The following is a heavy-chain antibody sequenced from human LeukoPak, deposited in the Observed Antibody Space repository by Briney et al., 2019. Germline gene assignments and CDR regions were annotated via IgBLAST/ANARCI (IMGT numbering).Heavy chain of an antibody. V-gene: IGHV4-59*01. CDR1: GGSISSYY. Sequence: SETLSLTCTVSGGSISSYYWSWLRQPPGKGLEWIGYIYYSGSTNYNPSLKSRVTISVDTSKNQFSLKLSSVTAADTAVYYCARARGTADAIAAAGPNYFDYWGQGTLVTVSS. D-gene: IGHD6-13*01. CDR3: ARARGTADAIAAAGPNYFDY. CDR2: IYYSGST. J-gene: IGHJ4*02.